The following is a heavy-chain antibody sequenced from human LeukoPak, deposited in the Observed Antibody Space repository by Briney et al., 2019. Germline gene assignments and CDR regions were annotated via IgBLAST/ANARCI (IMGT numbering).Heavy chain of an antibody. J-gene: IGHJ4*02. Sequence: GGSLRLSCAASGFTVSSNYMSWVRQAPGKGLEWVSVIYSGGITYYADSVKGRFTISRDNSKNTLYLQMNSLRAEDTAVYYCARDVDRSGWYGHFDYWGQGTLVTVSS. CDR3: ARDVDRSGWYGHFDY. CDR1: GFTVSSNY. D-gene: IGHD6-19*01. V-gene: IGHV3-53*01. CDR2: IYSGGIT.